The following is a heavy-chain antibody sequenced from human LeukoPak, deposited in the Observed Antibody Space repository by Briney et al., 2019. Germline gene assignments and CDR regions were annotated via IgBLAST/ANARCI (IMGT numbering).Heavy chain of an antibody. J-gene: IGHJ4*02. Sequence: ASVKVSCKASGYTFTSYAISWVRQAPGQGLGWMGWINPNSGGTNYAQKFQCRVTMTRDTSISTAYMELSRLRSDDTAVYYCARVRYDYGAKDIDYGGQGTLVTVSS. V-gene: IGHV1-2*02. D-gene: IGHD4-23*01. CDR3: ARVRYDYGAKDIDY. CDR1: GYTFTSYA. CDR2: INPNSGGT.